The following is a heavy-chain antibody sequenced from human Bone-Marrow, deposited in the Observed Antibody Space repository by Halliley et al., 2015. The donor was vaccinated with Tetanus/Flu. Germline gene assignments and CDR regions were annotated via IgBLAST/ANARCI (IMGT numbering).Heavy chain of an antibody. CDR2: LHHGGTT. CDR3: ARDFGGHRTGYYGMDF. V-gene: IGHV3-53*01. J-gene: IGHJ6*02. D-gene: IGHD3-10*01. Sequence: VAILHHGGTTYYANSSKGRFTIPRDNTKNMLYLQMNSLRAEDTALYHGARDFGGHRTGYYGMDFLGQGTTVTVSS.